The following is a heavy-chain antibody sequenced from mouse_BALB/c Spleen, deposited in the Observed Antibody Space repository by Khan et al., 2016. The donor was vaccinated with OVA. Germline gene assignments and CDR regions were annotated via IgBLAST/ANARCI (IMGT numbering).Heavy chain of an antibody. CDR1: GFSLTSYG. J-gene: IGHJ4*01. D-gene: IGHD2-14*01. Sequence: QVQLKESGPGLVAPSQSLSITCTISGFSLTSYGVHWVRQPPGKGLEWLVVIWSDGSTTYNSSLKSRLSISKDNSKSQVFLKMNSLQTDDTARYYCARHDRYFYAMDYWGQGTSVTVSS. CDR2: IWSDGST. CDR3: ARHDRYFYAMDY. V-gene: IGHV2-6-1*01.